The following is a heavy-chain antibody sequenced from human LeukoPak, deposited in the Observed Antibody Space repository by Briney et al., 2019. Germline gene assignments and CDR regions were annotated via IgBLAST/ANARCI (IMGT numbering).Heavy chain of an antibody. CDR3: AREVYYYDSSGYFD. V-gene: IGHV4-4*07. CDR2: ISTSGST. D-gene: IGHD3-22*01. Sequence: PSETLSLTCTVSGGSISSYYWSWIRQPAGKGLEWIGRISTSGSTNYNPSLKSRVTMSVDTSKNQFSLKLSSVTAADTAVYYCAREVYYYDSSGYFDWGQGTLVSVSS. CDR1: GGSISSYY. J-gene: IGHJ1*01.